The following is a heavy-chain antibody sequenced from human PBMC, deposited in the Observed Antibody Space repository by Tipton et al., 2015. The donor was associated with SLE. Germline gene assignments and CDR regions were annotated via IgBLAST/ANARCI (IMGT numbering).Heavy chain of an antibody. CDR1: GGSIGTDY. Sequence: TLSLTCTVSGGSIGTDYWSWIRQPPGKGLEWIGYIYYSGTTNYNPSLKSRVTISVDTSKNQFSLRLSSMTAADTALYFCARSDFDYYYDMDVWGQGTTVTVSS. V-gene: IGHV4-59*01. J-gene: IGHJ6*02. D-gene: IGHD3/OR15-3a*01. CDR3: ARSDFDYYYDMDV. CDR2: IYYSGTT.